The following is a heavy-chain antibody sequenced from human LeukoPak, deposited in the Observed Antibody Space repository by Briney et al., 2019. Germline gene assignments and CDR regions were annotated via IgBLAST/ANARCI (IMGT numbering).Heavy chain of an antibody. D-gene: IGHD2-15*01. V-gene: IGHV3-21*01. CDR2: LGTDTTYM. CDR1: GFTFSSYS. J-gene: IGHJ3*02. Sequence: GGSLRLSCSASGFTFSSYSMSWVRQAPGKGLEWVSSLGTDTTYMSYADSVKGRFSISRDNAKQSLYLQMNSLRAEDTAVYYCATSLLGATFDTWGQGTMVTVSS. CDR3: ATSLLGATFDT.